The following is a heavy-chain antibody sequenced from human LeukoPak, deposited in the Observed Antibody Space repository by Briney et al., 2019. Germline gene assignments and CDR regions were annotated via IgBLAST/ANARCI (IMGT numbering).Heavy chain of an antibody. CDR3: ARARGSSWYDY. CDR2: IYYSGST. CDR1: DGSISSSTYY. Sequence: SETLSLTCTVSDGSISSSTYYWGWIRQPPGKGLEWIGSIYYSGSTYYNPSLKSRVTISVDTSKNQFSLKLSSVTAADTAVYYCARARGSSWYDYWGQGTLVTVSS. V-gene: IGHV4-39*07. J-gene: IGHJ4*02. D-gene: IGHD6-13*01.